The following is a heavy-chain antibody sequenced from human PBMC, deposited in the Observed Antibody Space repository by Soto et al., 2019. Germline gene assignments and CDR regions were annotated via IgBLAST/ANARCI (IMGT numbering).Heavy chain of an antibody. V-gene: IGHV4-59*01. D-gene: IGHD3-10*01. CDR2: IYYSGST. CDR1: GGSISIYY. J-gene: IGHJ1*01. CDR3: ARACSSGSAFQY. Sequence: PSWTLSLTCSFSGGSISIYYGTWIRQPPGKGLEWIGYIYYSGSTNYNPSLKSRVTISVDTSKNQFYLKLSAVTAADTAVYFCARACSSGSAFQYWGQRTLVTVSS.